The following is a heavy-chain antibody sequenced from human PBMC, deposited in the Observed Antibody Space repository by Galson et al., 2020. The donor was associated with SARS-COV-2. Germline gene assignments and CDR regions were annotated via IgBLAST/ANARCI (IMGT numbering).Heavy chain of an antibody. Sequence: SENLSLTCAVYGGSFSGYYWSWIRQPPGKGLEWIGEINHSGSTNYNPSLKSRVTISVDTSKNQFSLKLSSVTAADTAVYYCARGNYYGSGSDYYYYGMDVWGQGTTVTVSS. J-gene: IGHJ6*02. CDR1: GGSFSGYY. V-gene: IGHV4-34*01. D-gene: IGHD3-10*01. CDR2: INHSGST. CDR3: ARGNYYGSGSDYYYYGMDV.